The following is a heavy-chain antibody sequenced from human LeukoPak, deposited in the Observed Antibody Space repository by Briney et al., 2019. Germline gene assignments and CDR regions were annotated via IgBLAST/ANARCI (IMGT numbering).Heavy chain of an antibody. Sequence: PGGSLRLSCAASGFTFSSYWMHWVHHAPGKGVVWVSRINSDGSTTNYADSVKGGFTISRDNAKNTLYLQMNSLRAEDTAVYYCTRDLMGAARPYYWGQGTLVTVSS. CDR2: INSDGSTT. J-gene: IGHJ4*02. CDR1: GFTFSSYW. V-gene: IGHV3-74*01. D-gene: IGHD6-6*01. CDR3: TRDLMGAARPYY.